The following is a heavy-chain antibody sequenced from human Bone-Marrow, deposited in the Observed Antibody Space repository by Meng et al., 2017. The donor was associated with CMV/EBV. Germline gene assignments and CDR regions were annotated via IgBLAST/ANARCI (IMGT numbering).Heavy chain of an antibody. Sequence: GGSLRLSCAASGFTFDDYAMHWVRQDPGKGLEWVSGISWNSGSIGYADSVKGRFTISRENAKNSLYLQMNSLRAEDTALYYCAKKGPYCSSTNCPPDAFDIWGQGTMVTVSS. CDR3: AKKGPYCSSTNCPPDAFDI. CDR1: GFTFDDYA. J-gene: IGHJ3*02. CDR2: ISWNSGSI. V-gene: IGHV3-9*01. D-gene: IGHD2-2*01.